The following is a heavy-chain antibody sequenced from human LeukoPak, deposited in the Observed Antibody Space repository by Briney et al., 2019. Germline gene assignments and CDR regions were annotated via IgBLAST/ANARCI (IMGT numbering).Heavy chain of an antibody. V-gene: IGHV4-30-4*01. D-gene: IGHD3-22*01. J-gene: IGHJ5*02. CDR1: GGSISSGDYY. CDR3: ARPYYYDSRLDP. Sequence: SQTLSLTCTVSGGSISSGDYYWSWIRQPPGKGLEWIAYMYYSGSTYYNPSLKSRVTMSADTSKNQFSLKLSSVTAADTAVYYCARPYYYDSRLDPWGQGILVTVSS. CDR2: MYYSGST.